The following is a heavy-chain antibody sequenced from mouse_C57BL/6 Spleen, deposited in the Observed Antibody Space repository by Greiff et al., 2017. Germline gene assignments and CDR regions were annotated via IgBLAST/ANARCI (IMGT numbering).Heavy chain of an antibody. Sequence: QVQLQQPGAELVRPGSSVKLSCKASGYTFTSYWMDWVKQRPGQGLEWIGNIYPSDSETHYNQKFKDKATLTVDKSSSTAYMQLSSLTSEDSAVYYCAFPLYSNYDSSGVLFDYWGQGTTLTVSS. V-gene: IGHV1-61*01. CDR2: IYPSDSET. CDR1: GYTFTSYW. D-gene: IGHD2-5*01. J-gene: IGHJ2*01. CDR3: AFPLYSNYDSSGVLFDY.